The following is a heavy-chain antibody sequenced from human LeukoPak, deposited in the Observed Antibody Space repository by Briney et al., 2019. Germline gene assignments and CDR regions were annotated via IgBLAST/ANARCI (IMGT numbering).Heavy chain of an antibody. D-gene: IGHD2-8*01. CDR2: INSDGSGA. CDR1: GFTFNSYW. CDR3: ARDRLTNDAFDI. J-gene: IGHJ3*02. V-gene: IGHV3-74*01. Sequence: GGSLRLSCAASGFTFNSYWMHWVRQAPGKGLVWVSRINSDGSGASDADFVKGRFTISRDNSKNTLYLQMNSLRAEDTAMYYCARDRLTNDAFDIWGQGTMVTVSS.